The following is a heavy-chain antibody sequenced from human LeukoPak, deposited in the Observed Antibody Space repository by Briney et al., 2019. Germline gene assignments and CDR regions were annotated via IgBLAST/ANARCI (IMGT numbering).Heavy chain of an antibody. Sequence: PSETLSLTCTVSGDSVSKDNYYWSWVRQPPGKGLEWIGFIYYNGGTNFNPSLKTRVTMSVDTSKNQFSLKLNSVTAADTAIYYCAREGAGDSGWYPLGLYYFDYWGQGTLVTVSS. CDR3: AREGAGDSGWYPLGLYYFDY. D-gene: IGHD6-19*01. CDR1: GDSVSKDNYY. CDR2: IYYNGGT. V-gene: IGHV4-61*01. J-gene: IGHJ4*02.